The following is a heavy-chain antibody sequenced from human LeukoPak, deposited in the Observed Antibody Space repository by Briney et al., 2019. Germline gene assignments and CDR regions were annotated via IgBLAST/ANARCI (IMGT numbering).Heavy chain of an antibody. Sequence: GGSLRLSCAASGFTFSSYGMHWVRQAPGKGLEWVAFIRYDGSNKYYADSVKGRFTISRDNSKNTLYLQMNSLRAEDTAVYYCAKEMYYDILTGYYTGAFDIWGQGTMVTVSS. V-gene: IGHV3-30*02. D-gene: IGHD3-9*01. CDR1: GFTFSSYG. J-gene: IGHJ3*02. CDR2: IRYDGSNK. CDR3: AKEMYYDILTGYYTGAFDI.